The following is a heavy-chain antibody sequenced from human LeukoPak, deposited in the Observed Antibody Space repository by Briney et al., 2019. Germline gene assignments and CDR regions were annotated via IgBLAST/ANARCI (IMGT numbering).Heavy chain of an antibody. CDR1: GFTFSSYA. Sequence: GRSLRLSCAASGFTFSSYAMHWVRQAPGKGLEWVAVISYDGSNKYYADSVKGRLTISRDNSKNTLYLQMNSLRAEDTAVYYCARAGDYFDYWGQGTLVTVSS. J-gene: IGHJ4*02. D-gene: IGHD1-26*01. CDR3: ARAGDYFDY. CDR2: ISYDGSNK. V-gene: IGHV3-30*04.